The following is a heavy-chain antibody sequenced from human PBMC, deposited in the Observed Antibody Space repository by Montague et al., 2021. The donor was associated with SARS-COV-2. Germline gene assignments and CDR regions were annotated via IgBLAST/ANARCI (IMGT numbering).Heavy chain of an antibody. V-gene: IGHV4-61*01. CDR2: IYYSGST. Sequence: SETLSLTCTVSGGSVSSGSYYWSWIRQPPGKGLEWIGYIYYSGSTNYNPSLKSRVTISVDTSKNQFSLKLSSVTAADTAVYYCARERLGYYDTSSYYISDYWGQGTLVTVSS. D-gene: IGHD3-22*01. J-gene: IGHJ4*02. CDR3: ARERLGYYDTSSYYISDY. CDR1: GGSVSSGSYY.